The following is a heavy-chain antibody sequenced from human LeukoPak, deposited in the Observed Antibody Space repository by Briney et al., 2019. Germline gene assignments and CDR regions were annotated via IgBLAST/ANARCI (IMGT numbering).Heavy chain of an antibody. Sequence: GRSLRLSCAASGFTFSSYGMHWVRQAPGKGLEWVAVIWYDGSNKYYADSVKGRFTISRDNSKNTLYLQMNSLRAEDTAVYYCARDSEQSMGYDYWGQGTLVTVSS. CDR2: IWYDGSNK. CDR3: ARDSEQSMGYDY. J-gene: IGHJ4*02. D-gene: IGHD1-26*01. V-gene: IGHV3-33*01. CDR1: GFTFSSYG.